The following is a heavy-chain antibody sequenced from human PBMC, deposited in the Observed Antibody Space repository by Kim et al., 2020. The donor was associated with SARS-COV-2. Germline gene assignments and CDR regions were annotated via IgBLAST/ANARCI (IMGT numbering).Heavy chain of an antibody. V-gene: IGHV3-30*04. CDR1: GFTFSSYA. J-gene: IGHJ5*02. CDR3: ARSPLTTYYYGSGSYYSYWFDP. Sequence: GGSLRLSCAASGFTFSSYAMHWVRQAPGKGLEWVAVISYDGSNKYYADSVKGRFTISRDNSKNTLYLQMNSLRAEDTAVYYCARSPLTTYYYGSGSYYSYWFDPWGQGTLVTVSS. D-gene: IGHD3-10*01. CDR2: ISYDGSNK.